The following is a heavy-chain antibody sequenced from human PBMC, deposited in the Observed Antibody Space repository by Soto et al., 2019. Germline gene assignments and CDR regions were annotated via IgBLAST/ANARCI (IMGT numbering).Heavy chain of an antibody. CDR1: DGSINSYY. D-gene: IGHD7-27*01. CDR3: ASSNWGFILLPY. CDR2: ISDSGGT. J-gene: IGHJ4*02. Sequence: SETLSLTCTVSDGSINSYYWSWIRQPPGKGLEWIGYISDSGGTNYNPSLRSRVTISVDTSKNQFSLKLSSVTAADTAVYYCASSNWGFILLPYWGQGTPVTGSS. V-gene: IGHV4-59*01.